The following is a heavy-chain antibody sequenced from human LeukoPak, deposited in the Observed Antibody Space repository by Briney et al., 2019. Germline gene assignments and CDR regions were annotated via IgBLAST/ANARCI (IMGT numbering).Heavy chain of an antibody. CDR2: IYSGGST. V-gene: IGHV3-66*02. J-gene: IGHJ5*02. D-gene: IGHD2-15*01. CDR3: ARLTFCSGGSCYSP. Sequence: PGGSLRLSCAASGFTFSSNYMSWVRQAPGKGLEWVSVIYSGGSTYYADSVKGRFTISRDSSKNTLYLQMNSLRAEDTAVYYCARLTFCSGGSCYSPWGQGTLVTVSS. CDR1: GFTFSSNY.